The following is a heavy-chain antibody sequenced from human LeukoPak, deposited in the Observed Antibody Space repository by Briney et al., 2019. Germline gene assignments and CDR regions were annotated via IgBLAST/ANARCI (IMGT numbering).Heavy chain of an antibody. J-gene: IGHJ4*02. Sequence: GASVKGSCKASGCTFTGYYMHWVRQATGQGLEWMGWMNPNSGNTGYAQKFQGRVTITRNTSISTAYMELSSLRSEDTAVYYCARGHYDFWSGYSVSDYWGQGTLVTVSS. V-gene: IGHV1-8*03. CDR1: GCTFTGYY. D-gene: IGHD3-3*01. CDR3: ARGHYDFWSGYSVSDY. CDR2: MNPNSGNT.